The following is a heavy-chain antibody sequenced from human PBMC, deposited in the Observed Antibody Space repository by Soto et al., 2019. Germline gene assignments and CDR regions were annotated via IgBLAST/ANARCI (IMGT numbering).Heavy chain of an antibody. CDR3: AIRVAGSSGPF. D-gene: IGHD6-19*01. CDR1: GFTFSSYA. J-gene: IGHJ4*02. V-gene: IGHV3-23*01. Sequence: GGSLRLSCAASGFTFSSYAMSWVRQAPGKGLEWVSAISGSGGSTYYADSVKGRFTISRDNSKNTLYLQMNSLRAEDTAVYYCAIRVAGSSGPFWGQGTLVTVSS. CDR2: ISGSGGST.